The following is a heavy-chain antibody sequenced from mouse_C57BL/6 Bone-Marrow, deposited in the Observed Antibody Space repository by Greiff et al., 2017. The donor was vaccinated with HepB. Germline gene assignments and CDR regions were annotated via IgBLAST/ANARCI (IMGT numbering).Heavy chain of an antibody. CDR3: ASSITTDWYFDV. J-gene: IGHJ1*03. CDR1: GYTFTDYY. V-gene: IGHV1-26*01. Sequence: EVQLQQSGPELVKPGASVKISCKASGYTFTDYYMNWVKQSHGKSLEWIGDINPNNGGTSYNQKFKGKATLTVDKSSSTAYMELRSLTSEDSAVYYCASSITTDWYFDVWGTGTTVTFSS. D-gene: IGHD1-1*01. CDR2: INPNNGGT.